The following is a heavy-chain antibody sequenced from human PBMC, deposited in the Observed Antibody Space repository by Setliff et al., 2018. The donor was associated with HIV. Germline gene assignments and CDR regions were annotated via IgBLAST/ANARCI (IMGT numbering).Heavy chain of an antibody. CDR3: AKMHTAMDPDTFDI. Sequence: PGGSLRLSCSASGFTFSSYVMHWVRQAPGKGLEYVSAISSNGGSTHYADSVKGRFTISRDKSKNTLYLQMSSLRVEDTAIYYCAKMHTAMDPDTFDIWGQGTMVTVSS. CDR2: ISSNGGST. CDR1: GFTFSSYV. D-gene: IGHD5-18*01. J-gene: IGHJ3*02. V-gene: IGHV3-64D*09.